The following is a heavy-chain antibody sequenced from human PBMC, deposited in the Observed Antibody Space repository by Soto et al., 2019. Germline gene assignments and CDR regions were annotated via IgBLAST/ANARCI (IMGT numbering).Heavy chain of an antibody. D-gene: IGHD4-17*01. J-gene: IGHJ4*02. CDR1: GGSISSSSYY. CDR3: ARQEWDDYGDSNTLFDY. CDR2: IYYSGST. Sequence: QLQLQESGPGLVKPSETLSLTCTVSGGSISSSSYYWGWIRQPPGKGLEWIGSIYYSGSTYYNPSLKSRVTISVDTSKNQFSLKLSSVTAADTAVYYCARQEWDDYGDSNTLFDYWGQGTLVTVSS. V-gene: IGHV4-39*01.